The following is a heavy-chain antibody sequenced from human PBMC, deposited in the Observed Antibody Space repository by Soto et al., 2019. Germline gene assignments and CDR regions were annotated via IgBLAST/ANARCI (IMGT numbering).Heavy chain of an antibody. J-gene: IGHJ6*02. CDR2: MDPITGGT. CDR1: GCNLCAYY. V-gene: IGHV1-2*02. Sequence: ASVKVSCKDSGCNLCAYYTYWVRQAPVRGVEWVGLMDPITGGTDYEERLRDRVTMTRDTSINTAYMELRRLRSDDTAIYFCARGRDAASQFSSPHGMDVWGQGTTVTV. CDR3: ARGRDAASQFSSPHGMDV. D-gene: IGHD2-15*01.